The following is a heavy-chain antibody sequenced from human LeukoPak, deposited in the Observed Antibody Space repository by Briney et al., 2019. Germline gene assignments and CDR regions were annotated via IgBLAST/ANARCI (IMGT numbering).Heavy chain of an antibody. D-gene: IGHD1-26*01. CDR2: IIPIFGTA. CDR3: ARDRWAPSYFDY. V-gene: IGHV1-69*05. J-gene: IGHJ4*02. CDR1: GGTFSSYA. Sequence: SVKVSCKASGGTFSSYAISWVRQAPGQGLEGMGRIIPIFGTANYAQKFQGRVTITTDESTSTAYMELSSLRSEDTAVYYCARDRWAPSYFDYWGQGTLVTASS.